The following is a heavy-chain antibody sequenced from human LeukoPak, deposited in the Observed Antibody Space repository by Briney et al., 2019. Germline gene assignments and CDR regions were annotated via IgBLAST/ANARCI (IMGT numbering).Heavy chain of an antibody. CDR1: GGSISSGSYY. Sequence: PSQTLSLTCTVSGGSISSGSYYWSWIRQPAGKGLEWIGRIYASGSTNYNPSLKSRATISVDTSKNQFSLKLSSVTAADTAVYYCARVPYDFWSGYYGAFDIWGQGTMVTVSS. CDR3: ARVPYDFWSGYYGAFDI. D-gene: IGHD3-3*01. V-gene: IGHV4-61*02. J-gene: IGHJ3*02. CDR2: IYASGST.